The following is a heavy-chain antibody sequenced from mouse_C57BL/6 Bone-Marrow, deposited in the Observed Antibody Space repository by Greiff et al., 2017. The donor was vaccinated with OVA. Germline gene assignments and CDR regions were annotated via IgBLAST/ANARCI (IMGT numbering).Heavy chain of an antibody. CDR2: IHPNSGST. J-gene: IGHJ2*01. Sequence: VQLQQPGAELVKPGASVKLSCKASGYTFTSYWMHWVKQRPGQGLEWIGMIHPNSGSTNYNEKFKSKATLTVDKSSSTAYMQLSSLTSEDSAVYYCARWYGTLRRGYYFDYWGQGTTLTVSS. D-gene: IGHD1-2*01. V-gene: IGHV1-64*01. CDR1: GYTFTSYW. CDR3: ARWYGTLRRGYYFDY.